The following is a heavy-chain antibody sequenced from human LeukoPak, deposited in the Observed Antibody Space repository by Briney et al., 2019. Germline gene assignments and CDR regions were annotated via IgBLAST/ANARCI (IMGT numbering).Heavy chain of an antibody. CDR3: ARGIYGSGSYCFDY. V-gene: IGHV3-23*01. J-gene: IGHJ4*02. CDR1: GFTFSSYA. CDR2: ISGSGGST. D-gene: IGHD3-10*01. Sequence: GGSLRLSCAASGFTFSSYAMSWVRQAPGKGLEWVSAISGSGGSTYYADSVKGRFTISRDNSKNTLYLQMNSLRAEDTAVYYCARGIYGSGSYCFDYWGQGTLVTVSS.